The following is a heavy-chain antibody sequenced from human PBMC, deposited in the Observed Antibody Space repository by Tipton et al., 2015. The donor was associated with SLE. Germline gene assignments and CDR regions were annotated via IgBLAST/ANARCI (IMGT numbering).Heavy chain of an antibody. V-gene: IGHV4-61*01. J-gene: IGHJ4*02. CDR1: GGSVSSGRYY. CDR3: ARESDYSFDY. Sequence: TLSLTCTVSGGSVSSGRYYWSWIRQPPGKGLEWIGEINHSGSTNYNPSLKSRVTISVDTSKNQFSLKLSSVTAADTAVYYCARESDYSFDYWGQGTLVTVSS. CDR2: INHSGST.